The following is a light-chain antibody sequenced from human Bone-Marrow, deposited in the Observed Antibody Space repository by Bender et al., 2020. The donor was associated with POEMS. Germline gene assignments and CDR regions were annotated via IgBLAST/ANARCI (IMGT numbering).Light chain of an antibody. CDR3: QSYDNSLGGWV. Sequence: QSALTQSRSVSGSPGQSVTISCTGTSNDIGGYDFVSWYQQHPGKAPKLIIYDVSDRPSGVPDRFSGSKSGTSASLAITGLQAEDEGDYYCQSYDNSLGGWVFGGGTKLTVL. V-gene: IGLV2-11*01. CDR1: SNDIGGYDF. CDR2: DVS. J-gene: IGLJ3*02.